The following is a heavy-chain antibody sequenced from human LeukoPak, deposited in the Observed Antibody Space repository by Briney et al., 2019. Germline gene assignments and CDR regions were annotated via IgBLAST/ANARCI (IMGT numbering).Heavy chain of an antibody. CDR2: IYYSGST. D-gene: IGHD1-26*01. V-gene: IGHV4-59*08. CDR1: GGSISSYY. Sequence: PSETLSLTCTVSGGSISSYYWSWIRQPPGKGLEWIGYIYYSGSTNYNPSLKRRVTISVDTSKNQFSLKLSSVTAADTAVYYCARGGLSGSYYYSDAFDIWGQGTMVTVSS. J-gene: IGHJ3*02. CDR3: ARGGLSGSYYYSDAFDI.